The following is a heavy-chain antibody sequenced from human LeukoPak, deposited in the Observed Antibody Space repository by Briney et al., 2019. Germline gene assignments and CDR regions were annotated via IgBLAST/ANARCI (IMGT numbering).Heavy chain of an antibody. J-gene: IGHJ4*02. CDR3: ARDPELDY. Sequence: GGSLRLSCAASGFTFSSYAMSWVRQAPGKGLEWVSYISTTSSTIYYADSVKGRFTISRDNAKSSLYLQMNSPRAEDTAVYHCARDPELDYWGQGTLVTVSS. CDR2: ISTTSSTI. CDR1: GFTFSSYA. V-gene: IGHV3-48*01.